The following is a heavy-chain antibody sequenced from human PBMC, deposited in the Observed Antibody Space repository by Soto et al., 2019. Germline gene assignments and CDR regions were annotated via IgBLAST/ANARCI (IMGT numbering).Heavy chain of an antibody. CDR2: IYHTGST. CDR3: ARAHYGPSGYYFDP. CDR1: GDSISSGGYS. V-gene: IGHV4-30-2*01. J-gene: IGHJ4*02. D-gene: IGHD3-22*01. Sequence: SETLSLTCTVSGDSISSGGYSWSWIRQPPQKGLEWIGYIYHTGSTSYSPSLKSRVTISVDKSKNQFSLILNSVTAADTAIYYCARAHYGPSGYYFDPWGQGTLVTVPQ.